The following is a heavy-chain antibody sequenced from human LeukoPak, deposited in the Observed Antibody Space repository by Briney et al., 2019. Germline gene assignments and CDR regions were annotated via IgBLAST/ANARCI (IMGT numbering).Heavy chain of an antibody. CDR3: ANDLGSSSPPVRYWYFDL. CDR2: ISGSGGST. D-gene: IGHD6-6*01. J-gene: IGHJ2*01. CDR1: GFTFSSYA. Sequence: GGSLRLSCAASGFTFSSYAMSWVRQAPGKGLEWVSAISGSGGSTYYADSVKGRFTISRDNSKNTLYLQMNSLRAEDTAVYYCANDLGSSSPPVRYWYFDLWGRGTLVTVSS. V-gene: IGHV3-23*01.